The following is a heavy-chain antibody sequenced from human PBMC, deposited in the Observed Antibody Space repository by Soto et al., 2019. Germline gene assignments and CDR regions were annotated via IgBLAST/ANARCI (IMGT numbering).Heavy chain of an antibody. CDR2: IIPIFGTA. J-gene: IGHJ4*02. CDR3: ARPAVRVAVAGDGGVSYFDY. V-gene: IGHV1-69*06. CDR1: GGTFSSYA. Sequence: QVQLVQSGAEVKKPGSSVKVSCKASGGTFSSYAISWVRQAPGQGLEWMGGIIPIFGTANYAQKFQGRVTITADKSTSTAYMELRSLRSEDTAVYYCARPAVRVAVAGDGGVSYFDYWGQGTLVTVSS. D-gene: IGHD6-19*01.